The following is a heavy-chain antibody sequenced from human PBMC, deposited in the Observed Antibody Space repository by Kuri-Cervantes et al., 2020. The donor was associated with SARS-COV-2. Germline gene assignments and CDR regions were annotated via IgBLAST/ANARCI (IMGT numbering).Heavy chain of an antibody. CDR1: GFTFDDYA. D-gene: IGHD1-1*01. V-gene: IGHV3-9*03. CDR3: AKGPSEYWNAHYWYFDL. J-gene: IGHJ2*01. CDR2: ISWNSGSI. Sequence: GGSLRLSCAASGFTFDDYAMHWVRQAPGKGLEWVSGISWNSGSIGYADSVKGRFTISRDNAKNSLYLQMNSLRAEDMALYYRAKGPSEYWNAHYWYFDLWGRGTLVTVSS.